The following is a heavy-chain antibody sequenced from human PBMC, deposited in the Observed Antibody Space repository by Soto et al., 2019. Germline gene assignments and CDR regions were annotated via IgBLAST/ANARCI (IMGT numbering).Heavy chain of an antibody. J-gene: IGHJ4*02. CDR3: ANSEQLVRAFDY. D-gene: IGHD6-13*01. CDR2: ISGSGGST. CDR1: GFTFSSYA. V-gene: IGHV3-23*01. Sequence: GGSLRLSCAASGFTFSSYAMSWVRQAPGKGLEWVSAISGSGGSTYYADSVKGRFTISRDNSKNTLYLQMNSLRAEDTAVYYCANSEQLVRAFDYWGQGTLVTVSS.